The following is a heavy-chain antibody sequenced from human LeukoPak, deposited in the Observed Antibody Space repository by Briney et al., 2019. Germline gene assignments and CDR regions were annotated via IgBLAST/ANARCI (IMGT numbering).Heavy chain of an antibody. Sequence: GGSLRLSCAASGFTFSSYWMSWVRQAPGKGLEWGANIKQDGSEKYYVDSVKGRFTASRDNAKNSLYLQMNSLRAEDTAVYYCARVYDFWSGYYRDYWGQGTLVTVSS. CDR2: IKQDGSEK. CDR3: ARVYDFWSGYYRDY. V-gene: IGHV3-7*04. D-gene: IGHD3-3*01. J-gene: IGHJ4*02. CDR1: GFTFSSYW.